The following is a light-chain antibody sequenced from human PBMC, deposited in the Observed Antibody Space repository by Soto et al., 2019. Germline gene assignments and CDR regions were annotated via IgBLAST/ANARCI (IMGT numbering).Light chain of an antibody. Sequence: EVVLTQSPGALSLSPGERATLSCRASQSVDSSYFAWYQQRPGQAPRLLIYETSSRATGIPDRFSGSGSGTDFTLNVSRLEPEDFAVYFCQQDGSYPLTFGGGTKVEIK. CDR1: QSVDSSY. CDR2: ETS. J-gene: IGKJ4*01. V-gene: IGKV3-20*01. CDR3: QQDGSYPLT.